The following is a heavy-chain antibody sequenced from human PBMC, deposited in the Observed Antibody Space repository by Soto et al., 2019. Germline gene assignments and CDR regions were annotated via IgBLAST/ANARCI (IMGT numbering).Heavy chain of an antibody. D-gene: IGHD3-10*01. CDR1: GYTFTSYA. V-gene: IGHV1-3*01. CDR2: INAGNGNT. CDR3: ARDFSWFGDLIASDY. Sequence: QVQLVQSGAEVKKPGASVKVSCKASGYTFTSYAMHWVRQAPGQRLEWMGWINAGNGNTKYSQKFQGRVTITRDTSASTAYMELSSLRSEDTAVYYCARDFSWFGDLIASDYWGQGTLVTVSS. J-gene: IGHJ4*02.